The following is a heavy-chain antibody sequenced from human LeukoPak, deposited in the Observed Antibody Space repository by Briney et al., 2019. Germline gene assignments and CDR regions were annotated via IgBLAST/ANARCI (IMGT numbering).Heavy chain of an antibody. CDR3: TRDGSGSSGWYLDV. D-gene: IGHD6-19*01. Sequence: PSETLSLTCTVSGGSISRYYWSWIRQPPGKGLEWIGYIYYSGNTNYNPSLKSRVTISVDTSKNQFPLKLSSVTAADTAVYYCTRDGSGSSGWYLDVWGKGTTVTVSS. V-gene: IGHV4-59*01. J-gene: IGHJ6*04. CDR1: GGSISRYY. CDR2: IYYSGNT.